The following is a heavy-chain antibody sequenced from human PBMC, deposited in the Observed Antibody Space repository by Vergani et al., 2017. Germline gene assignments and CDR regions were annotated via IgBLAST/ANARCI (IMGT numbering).Heavy chain of an antibody. CDR2: IGSSGPYI. CDR3: ARDCTSGGCPDNYGMDV. J-gene: IGHJ6*02. Sequence: EVLLVESGGDLVQPGGSLRLSCEASGFTFSNHWMTWVRQAPGKGLEWVAFIGSSGPYINYADSVKGRFIISRDNTNNSLFLQLRSLRAEDAAVYYCARDCTSGGCPDNYGMDVWGQGATVTVSS. D-gene: IGHD2-8*01. CDR1: GFTFSNHW. V-gene: IGHV3-21*06.